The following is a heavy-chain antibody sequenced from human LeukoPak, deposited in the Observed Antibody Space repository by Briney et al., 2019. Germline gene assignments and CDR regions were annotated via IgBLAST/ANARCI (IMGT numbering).Heavy chain of an antibody. J-gene: IGHJ4*02. D-gene: IGHD3-22*01. CDR1: GYTFTGYY. CDR2: INPNSGGT. Sequence: GASVKVSCKASGYTFTGYYMHWVRQAPGQGLEWMGWINPNSGGTNYAQNFQGRVTMTRDTSISTAYMEVSRLRSDDTAIYYCARGIYYYGSSGSTDFDYWGQGTLVTVSS. CDR3: ARGIYYYGSSGSTDFDY. V-gene: IGHV1-2*02.